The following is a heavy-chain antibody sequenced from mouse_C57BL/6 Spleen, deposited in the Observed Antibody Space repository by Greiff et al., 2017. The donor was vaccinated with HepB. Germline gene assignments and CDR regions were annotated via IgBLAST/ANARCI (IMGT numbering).Heavy chain of an antibody. CDR2: IDPSDSYT. V-gene: IGHV1-50*01. CDR3: ARQGGQGYYFDY. D-gene: IGHD3-3*01. Sequence: VQLQQPGAELVKPGASVKLSCKASGYTFTSYWMQWVKQRPGQGLEWIGEIDPSDSYTNYNQKFKGKATLTVDTSSSTAYMQLSSLTSEDSAVYYCARQGGQGYYFDYWGQGTTLTVSS. CDR1: GYTFTSYW. J-gene: IGHJ2*01.